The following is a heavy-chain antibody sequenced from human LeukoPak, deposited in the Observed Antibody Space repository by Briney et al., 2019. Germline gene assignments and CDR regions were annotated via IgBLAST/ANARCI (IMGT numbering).Heavy chain of an antibody. V-gene: IGHV4-39*07. Sequence: SETLSLTCTVSGGSISSSDYYWGWIRQPPGKGLEWIASIYYSGTTHYNPSLKSRVTMSLDTSNNQFSLKLNSVTAADTAVYYCAKEGMIRGVIDYWGQGALVTVSS. CDR2: IYYSGTT. J-gene: IGHJ4*02. D-gene: IGHD3-10*01. CDR1: GGSISSSDYY. CDR3: AKEGMIRGVIDY.